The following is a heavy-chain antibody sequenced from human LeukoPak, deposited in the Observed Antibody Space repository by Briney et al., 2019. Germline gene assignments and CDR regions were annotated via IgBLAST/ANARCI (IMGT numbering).Heavy chain of an antibody. D-gene: IGHD1-26*01. V-gene: IGHV1-2*02. CDR1: GYTFTGYY. CDR2: INPNSGGT. Sequence: ASVKVSCKASGYTFTGYYMHWVRQAPGQGLEGMGWINPNSGGTNYAQKFQGRVTMTRDTSINTAYMERSRLRSDDTAVYYCARVEQIYSGILRAFDDGGQGTLVTVYS. J-gene: IGHJ4*02. CDR3: ARVEQIYSGILRAFDD.